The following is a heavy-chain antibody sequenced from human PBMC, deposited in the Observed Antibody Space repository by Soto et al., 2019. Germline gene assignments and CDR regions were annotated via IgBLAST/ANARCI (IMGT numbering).Heavy chain of an antibody. V-gene: IGHV3-30*18. J-gene: IGHJ4*02. CDR3: AKGGRQWLVTSDFNY. D-gene: IGHD6-19*01. Sequence: VQLVESGGGVVQPGRSLRLSCAASGFTFSDYAMHWVRQAPGKGLEWVAVVSHDGRNTHYADSLKGRFTISRDSSKNTLSLEMTSLRAEDTAVYYCAKGGRQWLVTSDFNYWGQGALVTVSS. CDR1: GFTFSDYA. CDR2: VSHDGRNT.